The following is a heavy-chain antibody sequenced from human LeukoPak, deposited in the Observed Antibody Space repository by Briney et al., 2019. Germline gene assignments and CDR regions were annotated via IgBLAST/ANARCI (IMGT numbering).Heavy chain of an antibody. Sequence: GASVKVSCKASGYTFTSYDINWVRQATGQGLEWMGWMNPNSGNTGYAQKFQGRVTITRNTSISTAYMELRSLRSDDTAVYYCARALHTTGWSNWGQGTLVTVSS. J-gene: IGHJ4*02. CDR2: MNPNSGNT. CDR3: ARALHTTGWSN. CDR1: GYTFTSYD. D-gene: IGHD4-17*01. V-gene: IGHV1-8*03.